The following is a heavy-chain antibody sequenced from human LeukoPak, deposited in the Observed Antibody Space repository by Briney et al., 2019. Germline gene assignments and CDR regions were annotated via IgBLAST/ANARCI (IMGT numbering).Heavy chain of an antibody. Sequence: PSETLSLTCTVSGGSPSIYYWGWIRRPPGKGLEWIGSIYHSGSTYYNPPLKSRVTISVDTSKNQFSLKLSSVTAADTAVYYCARDEGSGSSDYWGQGTLVTVSS. D-gene: IGHD3-10*01. J-gene: IGHJ4*02. V-gene: IGHV4-38-2*02. CDR3: ARDEGSGSSDY. CDR2: IYHSGST. CDR1: GGSPSIYY.